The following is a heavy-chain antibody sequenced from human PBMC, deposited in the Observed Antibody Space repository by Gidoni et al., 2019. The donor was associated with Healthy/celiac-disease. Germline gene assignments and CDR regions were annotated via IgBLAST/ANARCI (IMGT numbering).Heavy chain of an antibody. J-gene: IGHJ4*02. CDR3: TTLGGAGDY. V-gene: IGHV3-15*01. CDR1: GFTFSNAW. CDR2: IKSKTDGGTT. D-gene: IGHD3-16*01. Sequence: EVQLVESGGGLVTPGGSLRLSCAASGFTFSNAWMSWVRQAPGKGLEWGGRIKSKTDGGTTDYAAPVKGRFTISRDDSKNTLYLQMNSLKTEDTAVYYCTTLGGAGDYWGQGTLVTVSS.